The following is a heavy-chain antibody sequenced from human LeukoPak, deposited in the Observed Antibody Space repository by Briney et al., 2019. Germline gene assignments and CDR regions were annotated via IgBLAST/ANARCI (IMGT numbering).Heavy chain of an antibody. D-gene: IGHD1-20*01. J-gene: IGHJ4*02. V-gene: IGHV3-21*01. CDR3: ARDLGSITGTTYDH. CDR1: GFTFSSYS. Sequence: GGSLRLSCAASGFTFSSYSMNWVRQAPRKGLEWVLSISSSSSYIYYADSVKGRFTISRDNAKNSLYLQMNSLRAENTAVYYCARDLGSITGTTYDHWGQGTLVTVSS. CDR2: ISSSSSYI.